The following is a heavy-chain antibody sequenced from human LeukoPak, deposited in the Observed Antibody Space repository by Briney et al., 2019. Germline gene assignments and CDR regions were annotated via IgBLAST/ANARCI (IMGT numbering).Heavy chain of an antibody. D-gene: IGHD2-21*02. CDR3: ARNGAPVVTAITPYYYYMDV. Sequence: GGSLSLSCTASGFTFSSYWMSWVRQAPGKGLEWVANIKQDGSEKYYVDSVKGRLTISRDNAKNSLYLQMNSLRAEDTAVYYCARNGAPVVTAITPYYYYMDVWGKGTTVTVSS. V-gene: IGHV3-7*01. J-gene: IGHJ6*03. CDR1: GFTFSSYW. CDR2: IKQDGSEK.